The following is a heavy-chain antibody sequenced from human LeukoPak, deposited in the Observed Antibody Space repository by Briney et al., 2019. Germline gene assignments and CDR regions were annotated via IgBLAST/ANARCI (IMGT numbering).Heavy chain of an antibody. V-gene: IGHV3-30-3*01. D-gene: IGHD3-10*01. CDR2: ISYDGSIK. CDR1: GFTFSNYA. Sequence: GGLLRLSCAASGFTFSNYAMHWIRQAPGKGLEWVAVISYDGSIKYYADSLKGRFTISRDNSKNTLYLQMNSLRAEDTAVYYCARTLALYGSGGFFDFWGQGTMV. CDR3: ARTLALYGSGGFFDF. J-gene: IGHJ4*02.